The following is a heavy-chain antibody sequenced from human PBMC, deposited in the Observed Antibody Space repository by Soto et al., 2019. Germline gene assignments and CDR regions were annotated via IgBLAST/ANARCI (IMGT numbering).Heavy chain of an antibody. CDR3: AKDFERAAFDQ. D-gene: IGHD2-15*01. J-gene: IGHJ4*02. CDR2: VSSGGTNT. Sequence: XGSLRLSCAASGFTFSSFPMHWVRQSPGMGLEWVAMVSSGGTNTYYADSVKGRFVISRDNYGDIVYLELTGLAVDDTAVYFCAKDFERAAFDQWGQGPLVTVSS. CDR1: GFTFSSFP. V-gene: IGHV3-NL1*01.